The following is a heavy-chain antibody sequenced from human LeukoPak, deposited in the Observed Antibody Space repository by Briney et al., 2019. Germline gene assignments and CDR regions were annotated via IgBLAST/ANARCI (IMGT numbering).Heavy chain of an antibody. Sequence: PGGSLRLSCAASGYTFSPYSVNWVRQAPGKVLEWVSSFSSSNAYYADTVKGGFTISRDNAKKSVYLQMNSLRAEDTAVYYCARDPGDLRWGMDVWGQGTTVTVAS. CDR2: FSSSNAY. V-gene: IGHV3-21*01. CDR1: GYTFSPYS. D-gene: IGHD2-21*02. CDR3: ARDPGDLRWGMDV. J-gene: IGHJ6*02.